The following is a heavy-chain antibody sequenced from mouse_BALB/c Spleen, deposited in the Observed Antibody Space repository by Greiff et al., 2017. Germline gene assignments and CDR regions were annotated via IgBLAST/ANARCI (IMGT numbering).Heavy chain of an antibody. CDR2: IWGDGST. Sequence: VQGVESGPGLVAPSQSLSITCTVSGFSLTGYGVNWVRQPPGKGLEWLGMIWGDGSTDYNSALKSRLSISKDNSKSQVFLKMNSLQTDDTARYYCAREGDYDERGYAMDYWGQGTSVTVSS. J-gene: IGHJ4*01. CDR1: GFSLTGYG. V-gene: IGHV2-6-7*01. CDR3: AREGDYDERGYAMDY. D-gene: IGHD2-4*01.